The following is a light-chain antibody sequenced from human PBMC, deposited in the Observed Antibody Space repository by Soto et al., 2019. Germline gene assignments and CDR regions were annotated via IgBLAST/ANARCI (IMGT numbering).Light chain of an antibody. CDR2: EVS. V-gene: IGLV2-14*01. Sequence: QSALTQPASVSGSPGQSITISCTGTSSDVGGYNYVSWYQQHPGKAPKLMIYEVSNRPSGVSDRFSGSKSGNTASLTISGLQAEDEADYYCSSYRSSTTLGVFGGGTKLTVL. CDR1: SSDVGGYNY. CDR3: SSYRSSTTLGV. J-gene: IGLJ2*01.